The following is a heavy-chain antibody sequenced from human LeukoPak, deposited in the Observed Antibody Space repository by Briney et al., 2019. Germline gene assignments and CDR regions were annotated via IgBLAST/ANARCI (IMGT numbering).Heavy chain of an antibody. V-gene: IGHV4-30-4*01. Sequence: PSETLSLTCTVSGGSISSGDYYWRWIRQPPGKGLEWIGYIYYSGSTYYNPSLKSRVTISVDTSKNQFSLKLSSVTAADTAVYYCARESGGYYYDSSGYSYYFDYWGQGTLVTVSS. CDR1: GGSISSGDYY. CDR3: ARESGGYYYDSSGYSYYFDY. J-gene: IGHJ4*02. D-gene: IGHD3-22*01. CDR2: IYYSGST.